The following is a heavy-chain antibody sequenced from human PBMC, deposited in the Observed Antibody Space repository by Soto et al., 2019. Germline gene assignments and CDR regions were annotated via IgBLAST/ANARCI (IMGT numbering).Heavy chain of an antibody. CDR1: GGSISNYY. CDR3: ARLPWADYGGIFDP. V-gene: IGHV4-59*01. Sequence: NPSETLSLTCTVSGGSISNYYWSWIRHPPGKKLEWIGNIHYSGSTNYNPSLKSRVTISGDASKNQFSLKLYSVTTADTAMYYCARLPWADYGGIFDPWGQGTLVTVSS. J-gene: IGHJ5*02. CDR2: IHYSGST. D-gene: IGHD4-17*01.